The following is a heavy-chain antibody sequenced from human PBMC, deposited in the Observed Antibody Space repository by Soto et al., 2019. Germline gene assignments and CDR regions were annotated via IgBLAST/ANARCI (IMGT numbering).Heavy chain of an antibody. CDR1: GYSFTNYG. CDR3: AIDCGVAPPVAGTTNYYYYMDV. D-gene: IGHD6-19*01. V-gene: IGHV1-18*01. J-gene: IGHJ6*03. CDR2: ISAYNGNT. Sequence: QDQLVQSGVEVKKPGASVKVSCKASGYSFTNYGITWVRQAPGQGFEWMGWISAYNGNTNYAQKFQGRVTMTTAASTRTAFLELRSLRSDGTAVYYCAIDCGVAPPVAGTTNYYYYMDVWGKGTTVTVSS.